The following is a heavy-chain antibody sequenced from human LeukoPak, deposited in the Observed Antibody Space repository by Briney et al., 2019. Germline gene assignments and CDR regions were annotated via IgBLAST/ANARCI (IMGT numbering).Heavy chain of an antibody. CDR3: ARNQQLGGHSYYYYGMDV. CDR1: GFTSIAYA. Sequence: QTGGSLRLSCVGSGFTSIAYALTWDRQAPGKGLEWVSGISGGGVTTYYADSVKGRFTISRDNSKNTLYLQMNSLRADDTAIYYCARNQQLGGHSYYYYGMDVWGQGTAVTVSS. J-gene: IGHJ6*02. CDR2: ISGGGVTT. D-gene: IGHD3-16*01. V-gene: IGHV3-23*01.